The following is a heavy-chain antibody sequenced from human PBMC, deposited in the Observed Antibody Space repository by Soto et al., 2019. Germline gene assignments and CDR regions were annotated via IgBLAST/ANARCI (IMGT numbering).Heavy chain of an antibody. V-gene: IGHV1-2*02. CDR3: ARDHRIAVAGIWFDP. D-gene: IGHD6-19*01. CDR2: INPNSGGT. J-gene: IGHJ5*02. CDR1: GYTFTGYY. Sequence: ASVKVSCKASGYTFTGYYMHWVRQAPGQGLEWMGWINPNSGGTNYAQKFQGRVTMTRDTSISTAYMELSRLRSDDTAVYYCARDHRIAVAGIWFDPWGQGTLVTVS.